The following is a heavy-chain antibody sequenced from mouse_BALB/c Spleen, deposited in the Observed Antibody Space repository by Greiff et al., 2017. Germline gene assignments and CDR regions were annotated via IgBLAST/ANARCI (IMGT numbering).Heavy chain of an antibody. CDR2: ISSGGSYT. CDR3: ARHVRDYRHDNGFDY. CDR1: GFTFSSYG. Sequence: EVMLVESGGDLVKPGGSLKLSCAASGFTFSSYGMSWVRQTPDKRLEWVATISSGGSYTYYPDSVKGRFTISRDNAKNTLYLQMSSLKSEDTAMYYCARHVRDYRHDNGFDYWGQGTTLTVSS. J-gene: IGHJ2*01. D-gene: IGHD2-14*01. V-gene: IGHV5-6*01.